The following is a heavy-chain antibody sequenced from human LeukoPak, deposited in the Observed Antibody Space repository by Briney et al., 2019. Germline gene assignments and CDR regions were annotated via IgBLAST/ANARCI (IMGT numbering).Heavy chain of an antibody. V-gene: IGHV4-31*03. CDR2: IYYSGST. Sequence: SQTLSLTCTVSGGSISSGGYYWSWIRQHPGKGLEWIGYIYYSGSTYYTTSLKSRVTISLDTSKNQFSLVLTSVTAADTAVYYCARLGGAYFKGGMDVWAKGPRSPSP. D-gene: IGHD2-21*01. CDR3: ARLGGAYFKGGMDV. J-gene: IGHJ6*02. CDR1: GGSISSGGYY.